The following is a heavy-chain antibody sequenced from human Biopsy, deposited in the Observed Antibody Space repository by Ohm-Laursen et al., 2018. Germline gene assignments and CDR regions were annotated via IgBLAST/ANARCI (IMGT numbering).Heavy chain of an antibody. CDR3: AKCMTGGSDCDFHH. V-gene: IGHV3-33*06. Sequence: SLRLSCTASGFTFSSYGMHWVRQAPGKGLEWVAAIWYDGSNKNYADSVKGRFTISRDNSKNTMYLQMNSLRGEDTAVYYCAKCMTGGSDCDFHHCGQGTLVTVSS. CDR1: GFTFSSYG. CDR2: IWYDGSNK. D-gene: IGHD3-10*01. J-gene: IGHJ4*02.